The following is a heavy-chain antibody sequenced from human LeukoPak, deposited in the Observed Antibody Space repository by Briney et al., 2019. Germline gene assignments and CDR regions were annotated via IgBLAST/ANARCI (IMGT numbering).Heavy chain of an antibody. Sequence: GRSLRLSCAASGFTFSSYSMNWVRQAPGKGLEWVSGISWSSGIIGYADSVKGRFTISRDNAKNSLYLQMDSLRAEDTALYYCAKDTGRPTDAITMEDNAFDIWGQGTMVTVSS. D-gene: IGHD3-3*01. CDR2: ISWSSGII. J-gene: IGHJ3*02. CDR3: AKDTGRPTDAITMEDNAFDI. V-gene: IGHV3-9*01. CDR1: GFTFSSYS.